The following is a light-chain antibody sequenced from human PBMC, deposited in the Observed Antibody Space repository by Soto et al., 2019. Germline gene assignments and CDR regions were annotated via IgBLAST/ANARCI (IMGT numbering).Light chain of an antibody. V-gene: IGKV3-15*01. CDR2: GAS. Sequence: EIVITQSPATLSVSPGEGATLSCRASQGIGNTLAWYQQKPGQTPRLLIYGASIRATGVPSRFSGSGSGTNFTLTISSLQPEDFATYYCQQVNSYPPLTFGPGTKVDIK. CDR3: QQVNSYPPLT. CDR1: QGIGNT. J-gene: IGKJ3*01.